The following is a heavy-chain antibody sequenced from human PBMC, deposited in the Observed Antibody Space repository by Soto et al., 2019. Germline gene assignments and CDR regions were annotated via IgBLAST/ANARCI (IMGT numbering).Heavy chain of an antibody. J-gene: IGHJ6*03. CDR1: GFTFSSYS. V-gene: IGHV3-21*01. CDR3: ARDGTGDYYYMDV. D-gene: IGHD1-1*01. Sequence: GGSLRLSCAASGFTFSSYSMNWVRQAPGKGLEWVSSISSSSSYIYYADSVKGRFTISRDNAKNSLYLQMNSLRAEDTAVYYCARDGTGDYYYMDVWGKGTMVTVSS. CDR2: ISSSSSYI.